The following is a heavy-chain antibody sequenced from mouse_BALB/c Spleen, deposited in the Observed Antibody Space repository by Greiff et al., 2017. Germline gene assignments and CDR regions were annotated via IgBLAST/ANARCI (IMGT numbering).Heavy chain of an antibody. D-gene: IGHD2-3*01. J-gene: IGHJ4*01. CDR1: GYTFTDYY. V-gene: IGHV1-84*02. Sequence: QVQLQQSGPELVKPGASVKISCKASGYTFTDYYINWVKQKPGQGLEWIGWIYPGSGNTKYNEKFKGKATLTVDTSSSTAYMQLSSLTSEDTAVYFCARSGGGYYADYYAMDYWGQGTSVTVSS. CDR2: IYPGSGNT. CDR3: ARSGGGYYADYYAMDY.